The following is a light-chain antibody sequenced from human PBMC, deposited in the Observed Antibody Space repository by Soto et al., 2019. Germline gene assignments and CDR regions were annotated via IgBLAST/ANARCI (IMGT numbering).Light chain of an antibody. CDR3: QLYGTSHT. CDR2: IAP. Sequence: EIVLTQSPGTLSLSVGERATLSCRASQSVSSNSLAWYQQKPGQAPRLLIYIAPRRATGIPDRFSGSGSGTDFTLTISRLEPEDFAVYYCQLYGTSHTFGQGTTLEIK. J-gene: IGKJ2*01. V-gene: IGKV3-20*01. CDR1: QSVSSNS.